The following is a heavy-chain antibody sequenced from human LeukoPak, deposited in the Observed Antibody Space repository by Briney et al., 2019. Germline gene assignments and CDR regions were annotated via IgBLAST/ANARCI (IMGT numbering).Heavy chain of an antibody. CDR2: ISYDGSNK. D-gene: IGHD1-7*01. CDR3: AGDGLRWITGTTLDY. J-gene: IGHJ4*02. V-gene: IGHV3-30-3*01. Sequence: QSGGSLRLSCAASGFTFRSYAMHWVRQAPGKGLEWVAVISYDGSNKYYADSVKGRFTISRDNSKNTLYLQMNSLRAEDTAVYYCAGDGLRWITGTTLDYWGQGTLVTVSS. CDR1: GFTFRSYA.